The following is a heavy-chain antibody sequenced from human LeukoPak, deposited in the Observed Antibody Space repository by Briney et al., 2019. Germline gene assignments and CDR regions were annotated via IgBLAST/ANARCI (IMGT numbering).Heavy chain of an antibody. J-gene: IGHJ4*02. D-gene: IGHD3-22*01. CDR2: TYYSGST. CDR3: ARGYHYDSSGPGYYFDY. CDR1: GGSVSSASYY. V-gene: IGHV4-61*01. Sequence: PSETLSLTCTISGGSVSSASYYWSWIRQPPGKGLEWIGYTYYSGSTNCSPSLKSRVTISVDTSKNHFSLILTSVTAADTAVYYCARGYHYDSSGPGYYFDYWGQGTLVTVSS.